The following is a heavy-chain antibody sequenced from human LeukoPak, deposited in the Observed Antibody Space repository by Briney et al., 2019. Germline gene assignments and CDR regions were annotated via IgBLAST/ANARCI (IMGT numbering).Heavy chain of an antibody. V-gene: IGHV4-39*07. Sequence: SETLSLTCTVSGGSISSSSYYWGWIRQPPGKGLEWIGSIYYSGSTYYNPSLKSRVTISVDTSKNPFSLKLSSVTAADTAVYYCAMLVVVVAATDWFDPWGQGTLVTVSS. CDR3: AMLVVVVAATDWFDP. CDR1: GGSISSSSYY. CDR2: IYYSGST. D-gene: IGHD2-15*01. J-gene: IGHJ5*02.